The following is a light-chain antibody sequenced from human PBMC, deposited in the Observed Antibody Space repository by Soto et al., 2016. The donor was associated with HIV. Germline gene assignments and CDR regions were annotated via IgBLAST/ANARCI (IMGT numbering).Light chain of an antibody. Sequence: SYVLTQPPSVSLAPGKTAEIPCGGNNIGSKSVHWYQQKPGQAPVLVLFDDAERPSGIPERFSGSNSGHTATLTISRVEAGDEADYYCQVWDSSSDHWVFGEGTKLTVL. CDR2: DDA. J-gene: IGLJ3*02. CDR3: QVWDSSSDHWV. V-gene: IGLV3-21*03. CDR1: NIGSKS.